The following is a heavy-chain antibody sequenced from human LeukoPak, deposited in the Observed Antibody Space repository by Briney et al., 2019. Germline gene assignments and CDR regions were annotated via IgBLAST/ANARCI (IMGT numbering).Heavy chain of an antibody. CDR2: INPNSGGT. CDR3: ARKSATRKTSEFDY. D-gene: IGHD2-2*01. V-gene: IGHV1-2*02. Sequence: ASVKVSCKASGYTFTGYYMHWVRQAPGQGLEWMGWINPNSGGTNYAQKFQGRVTMTRDTSISTAYMELNRLTSDDTAVYYCARKSATRKTSEFDYWGQGTLVTVSS. CDR1: GYTFTGYY. J-gene: IGHJ4*02.